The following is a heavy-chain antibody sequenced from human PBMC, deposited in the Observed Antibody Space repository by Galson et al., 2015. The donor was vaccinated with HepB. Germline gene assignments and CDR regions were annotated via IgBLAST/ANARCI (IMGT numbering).Heavy chain of an antibody. CDR2: IRSKLYGGTT. Sequence: LSLSCAASGFTYADHAMSWFRQAPGKGLEWVGFIRSKLYGGTTEYAASVKGRFIISRDDYKNIAYLQMNSLKTEDTAMYYCTRDSDSGSVDVWGQGTRVTVSS. J-gene: IGHJ3*01. CDR3: TRDSDSGSVDV. D-gene: IGHD1-26*01. V-gene: IGHV3-49*03. CDR1: GFTYADHA.